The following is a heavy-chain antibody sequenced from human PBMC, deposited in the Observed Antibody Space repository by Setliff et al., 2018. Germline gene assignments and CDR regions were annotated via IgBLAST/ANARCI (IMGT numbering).Heavy chain of an antibody. CDR2: ITSSGNTI. J-gene: IGHJ6*03. CDR3: AREGKEGFGELPYYYYYYMDV. CDR1: GFIFSDYY. Sequence: GGSLRLSCAASGFIFSDYYMSWIRQAPGKGLECISYITSSGNTIYYADSVKGRFTISRDSAKNALYLQMNSLRAEDTAVYYCAREGKEGFGELPYYYYYYMDVWGKGTTVTVSS. V-gene: IGHV3-11*04. D-gene: IGHD3-10*01.